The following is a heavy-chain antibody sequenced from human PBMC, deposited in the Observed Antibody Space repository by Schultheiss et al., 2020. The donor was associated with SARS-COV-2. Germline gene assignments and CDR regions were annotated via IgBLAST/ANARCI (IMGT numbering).Heavy chain of an antibody. Sequence: SQTLSLTCAVSGYSISSGYYWGWIRQPPGKGLEWIGYIYYSGSTNYNPSLKSRVTISVDTSKNQFSLKLSSVTAADTAVYYCARLSDYGDAFDIWGQGTMVTVSS. J-gene: IGHJ3*02. V-gene: IGHV4-38-2*01. CDR3: ARLSDYGDAFDI. D-gene: IGHD4-17*01. CDR2: IYYSGST. CDR1: GYSISSGYY.